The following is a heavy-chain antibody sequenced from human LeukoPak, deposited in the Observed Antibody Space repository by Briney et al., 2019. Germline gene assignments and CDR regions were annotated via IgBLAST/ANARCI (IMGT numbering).Heavy chain of an antibody. CDR1: GFTFSSYA. V-gene: IGHV3-23*01. CDR3: ARDYSSSWYSGFDY. CDR2: ISGSGGST. Sequence: GSLRLSCAASGFTFSSYAMSWVRQAPGKGLEWVSAISGSGGSTYYADSVKGRFTISRDNSKNTLYLQMNSLRAEDTAVYYCARDYSSSWYSGFDYWGQGTLVTVSS. D-gene: IGHD6-13*01. J-gene: IGHJ4*02.